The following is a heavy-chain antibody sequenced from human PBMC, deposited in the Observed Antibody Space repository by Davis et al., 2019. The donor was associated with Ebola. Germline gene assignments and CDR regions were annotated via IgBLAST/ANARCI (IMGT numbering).Heavy chain of an antibody. CDR1: GFTFSRFG. CDR2: ISYDGSEK. CDR3: VRDFLEFAGSSFSAY. J-gene: IGHJ4*02. Sequence: GASLKISCAASGFTFSRFGMHCVRQPPGKGLEWPTYISYDGSEKFYADSVKGRFSISSDNSKNTLFLQLNGLSDDDTAVYSCVRDFLEFAGSSFSAYWGQGTLVTVS. D-gene: IGHD2/OR15-2a*01. V-gene: IGHV3-30*03.